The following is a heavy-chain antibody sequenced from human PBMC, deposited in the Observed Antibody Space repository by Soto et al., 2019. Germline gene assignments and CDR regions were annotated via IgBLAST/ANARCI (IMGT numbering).Heavy chain of an antibody. J-gene: IGHJ4*02. D-gene: IGHD3-10*01. CDR3: ATTMVRGVINRFDY. CDR2: ISYDGSNK. V-gene: IGHV3-30-3*01. CDR1: GFTFSSYA. Sequence: GGSLRLSCAASGFTFSSYAMHWVRQAPGKGLEWVAVISYDGSNKYYADSVKGRFTISRDNSKNTLYLQMNSLRAEDTAVYYCATTMVRGVINRFDYWGQGTLVTVSA.